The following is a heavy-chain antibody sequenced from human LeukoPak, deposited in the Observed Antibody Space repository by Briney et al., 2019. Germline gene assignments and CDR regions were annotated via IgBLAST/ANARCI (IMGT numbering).Heavy chain of an antibody. CDR1: GFTFSTYS. D-gene: IGHD3-9*01. Sequence: PGGSLRLSCAASGFTFSTYSMNWVRQAPGKGLEWVSSISSNSRYIYYPDSVKGRFTISRDNARSSLFLQMNSLRAEDTAVYYCTKDPGHVLRSFDYSEYWGQGTRVTVSS. CDR2: ISSNSRYI. J-gene: IGHJ4*02. CDR3: TKDPGHVLRSFDYSEY. V-gene: IGHV3-21*01.